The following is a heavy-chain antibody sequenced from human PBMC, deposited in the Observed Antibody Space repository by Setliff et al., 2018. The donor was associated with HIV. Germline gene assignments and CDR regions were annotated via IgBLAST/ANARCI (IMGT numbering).Heavy chain of an antibody. J-gene: IGHJ5*02. CDR3: ARRTFGSGRFDP. Sequence: SETLSLTCSVSSGSMTSGSFYWSWVRQPAGKGLEWIGQVHSTLSTNYNPSLKSRLSISADTSKNQFSLNLRFVTAADTALYYCARRTFGSGRFDPWGQGTPVTVSS. V-gene: IGHV4-61*09. CDR2: VHSTLST. CDR1: SGSMTSGSFY. D-gene: IGHD6-19*01.